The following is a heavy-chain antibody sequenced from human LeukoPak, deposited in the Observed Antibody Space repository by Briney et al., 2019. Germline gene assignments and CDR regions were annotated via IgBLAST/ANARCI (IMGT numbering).Heavy chain of an antibody. D-gene: IGHD3-10*01. CDR2: INPNSGGT. Sequence: GASVRVSCKPSGYTFTGFYIHWVRQAPGQGLEWMGWINPNSGGTNYAQNFQGRVTMTRDTSISTAYMEVSRLTSDDTAVYFCARVKAYGGAGDFDYWGQGTLVTVSS. CDR1: GYTFTGFY. J-gene: IGHJ4*02. V-gene: IGHV1-2*02. CDR3: ARVKAYGGAGDFDY.